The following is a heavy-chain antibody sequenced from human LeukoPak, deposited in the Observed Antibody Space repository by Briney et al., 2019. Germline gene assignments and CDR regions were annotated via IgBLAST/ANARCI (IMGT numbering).Heavy chain of an antibody. Sequence: SVKVSCKASGGTFSSYTISWVRQAPGQGLEWMGRIIPILGIANYAQKFQGRVTITADKSTSTAYMELSSLRSEDTAVYYCARDGGYAYDSSGYYLGWGQGTLVTVSS. CDR1: GGTFSSYT. CDR3: ARDGGYAYDSSGYYLG. V-gene: IGHV1-69*04. CDR2: IIPILGIA. D-gene: IGHD3-22*01. J-gene: IGHJ4*02.